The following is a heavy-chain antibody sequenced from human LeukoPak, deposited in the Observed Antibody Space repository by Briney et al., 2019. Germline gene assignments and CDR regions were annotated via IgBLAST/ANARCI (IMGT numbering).Heavy chain of an antibody. J-gene: IGHJ3*02. CDR2: IRGGGGVT. CDR1: GFTFDNYA. CDR3: AKCSASCYYHASDI. D-gene: IGHD3-22*01. V-gene: IGHV3-23*01. Sequence: PGGSLRLSCAASGFTFDNYAMNWVRQAPGKGLEWVSYIRGGGGVTRYSDSVKDRLTISRDNSKNTLYLQMNSLRAEDTAIYYCAKCSASCYYHASDIWGRGTMVTVS.